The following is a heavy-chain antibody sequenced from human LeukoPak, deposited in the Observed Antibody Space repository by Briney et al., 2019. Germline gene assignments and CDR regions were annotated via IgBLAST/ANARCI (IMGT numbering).Heavy chain of an antibody. Sequence: QTGGSLTLSCAASGFSFSNYWMVLVCQAPGKGLVWVSNLNSDGSITNYADSVKGRSTISRDNAKNTLYLQMNSLRAEDTAVYYCGRDNNYKVDVWGKGTTVTVSS. CDR3: GRDNNYKVDV. J-gene: IGHJ6*04. CDR2: LNSDGSIT. D-gene: IGHD4-11*01. V-gene: IGHV3-74*01. CDR1: GFSFSNYW.